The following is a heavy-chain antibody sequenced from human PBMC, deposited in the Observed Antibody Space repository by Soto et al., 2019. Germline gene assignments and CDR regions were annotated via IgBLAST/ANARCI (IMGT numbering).Heavy chain of an antibody. V-gene: IGHV3-30*03. J-gene: IGHJ4*02. D-gene: IGHD5-18*01. CDR2: ISYDGSLQ. CDR1: GFAFSSYG. CDR3: VSDRGYGHASVPYS. Sequence: QAQLVESGGGVVQPGRSLRLSCAASGFAFSSYGMHWVRQAPGTGLEWVAVISYDGSLQHYADSVKGRFTISRDNSKNMVLLQMSSLRVEDTAVYYCVSDRGYGHASVPYSWGQGTLVSVSS.